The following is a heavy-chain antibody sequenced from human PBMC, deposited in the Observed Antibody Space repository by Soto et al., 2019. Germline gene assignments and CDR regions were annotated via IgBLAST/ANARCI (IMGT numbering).Heavy chain of an antibody. CDR1: GGSISSVDYY. V-gene: IGHV4-30-4*01. CDR3: ASSYGSGSYYRRRGMTALSY. D-gene: IGHD3-10*01. Sequence: QVQLQESGPGLVKPSQTLSLTCTVSGGSISSVDYYWSWIRQPPGKGLEWIGYIYYSGSTYYNPSLKSRVTISVDTSKNQFSLKLSSVTAADTAVYYCASSYGSGSYYRRRGMTALSYWGQGTLVTVSS. J-gene: IGHJ4*02. CDR2: IYYSGST.